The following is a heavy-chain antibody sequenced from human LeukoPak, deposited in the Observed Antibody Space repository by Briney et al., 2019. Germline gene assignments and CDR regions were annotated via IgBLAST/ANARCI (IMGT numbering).Heavy chain of an antibody. Sequence: SVKVSCKASGYTFTGYYMHWVRQAPGQGLEWMGRINPNSGGTNYAQKFQGRVTMTRDTSISTAYMELSRLRSDDTAVYYCARDPFSDYYDSSGYYDYWGQGTLVTVSS. CDR1: GYTFTGYY. J-gene: IGHJ4*02. CDR3: ARDPFSDYYDSSGYYDY. V-gene: IGHV1-2*06. CDR2: INPNSGGT. D-gene: IGHD3-22*01.